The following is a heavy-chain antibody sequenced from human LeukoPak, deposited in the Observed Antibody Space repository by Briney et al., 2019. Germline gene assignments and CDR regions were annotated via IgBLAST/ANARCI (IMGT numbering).Heavy chain of an antibody. J-gene: IGHJ4*02. CDR1: GGTFSSYA. V-gene: IGHV1-69*13. CDR3: AKDYGYNWYPCDY. Sequence: ASVKVSCKASGGTFSSYAISWVRQAPGQGLEWMGGIVPIFGTANYAQKFQGRVTITADESTSTAYMELSSLRSEDTAVYYCAKDYGYNWYPCDYWGQGTLVTVSS. D-gene: IGHD1-20*01. CDR2: IVPIFGTA.